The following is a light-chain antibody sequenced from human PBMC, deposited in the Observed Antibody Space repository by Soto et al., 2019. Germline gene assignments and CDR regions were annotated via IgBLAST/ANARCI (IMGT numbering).Light chain of an antibody. CDR1: ESVGNY. CDR2: DAS. Sequence: IVLTQSPATLSLSPGERATLSCRASESVGNYLAWYQEKPGQAPRLLIYDASSRATGIPDRFSGSGSGTDFTLTISRLEPEDFAVYYCQHYGSSSRTFGQGTKVDIK. CDR3: QHYGSSSRT. V-gene: IGKV3-20*01. J-gene: IGKJ1*01.